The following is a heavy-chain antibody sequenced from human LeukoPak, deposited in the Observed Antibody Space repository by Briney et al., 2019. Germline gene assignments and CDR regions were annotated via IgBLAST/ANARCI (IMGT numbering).Heavy chain of an antibody. D-gene: IGHD3-10*01. Sequence: GESLRISCKGSGYSFTSYWISWVRQMPGKGREWMGRIDPSDSYTDYSPSFQGHVTISADKSISTAYLQWSSLKASDTAMYYCARAAELLWFGESNWFDPWGQGTLVTVSS. J-gene: IGHJ5*02. V-gene: IGHV5-10-1*01. CDR3: ARAAELLWFGESNWFDP. CDR1: GYSFTSYW. CDR2: IDPSDSYT.